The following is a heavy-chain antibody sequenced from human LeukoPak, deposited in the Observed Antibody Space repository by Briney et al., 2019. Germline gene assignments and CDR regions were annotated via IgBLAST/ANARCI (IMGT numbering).Heavy chain of an antibody. CDR2: IYPGDSDT. V-gene: IGHV5-51*01. CDR3: ARQVSGARAPDY. Sequence: GESLKISCKGSGYSFTTYWIGWVRQMPGKGLEWMGIIYPGDSDTIYSPSFQGQVTMSADKSISTAYVQWSSLKASDTAMYDCARQVSGARAPDYWGQGTLVTVSS. D-gene: IGHD1-26*01. CDR1: GYSFTTYW. J-gene: IGHJ4*02.